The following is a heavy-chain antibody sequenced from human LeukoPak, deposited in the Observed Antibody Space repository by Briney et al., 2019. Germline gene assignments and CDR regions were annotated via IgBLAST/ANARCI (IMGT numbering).Heavy chain of an antibody. CDR3: ARYYSDYDYMDV. CDR1: GGSISSSSYS. J-gene: IGHJ6*03. V-gene: IGHV4-39*01. Sequence: SETLSLTCTVSGGSISSSSYSWGWIRQPPGKGLEWIGNIYYSGSTYYNPSLKSRVTISVDTSKNQFSLKLSSVTAADTAVYYCARYYSDYDYMDVWGKGTTV. CDR2: IYYSGST. D-gene: IGHD3-10*01.